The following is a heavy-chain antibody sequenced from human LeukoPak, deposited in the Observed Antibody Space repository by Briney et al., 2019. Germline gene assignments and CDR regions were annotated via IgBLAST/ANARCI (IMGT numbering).Heavy chain of an antibody. V-gene: IGHV1-69*01. CDR2: IIPIFGTA. CDR3: ARERKSLLWFGELLSWFDP. CDR1: GGTFSSYA. Sequence: SVKVSCKASGGTFSSYAISWVRQAPGQGLEWMGGIIPIFGTANYAQKFQGRVTITADESTSTAYMELSSLRSEDTAVYYCARERKSLLWFGELLSWFDPWGQGTLVTVSS. D-gene: IGHD3-10*01. J-gene: IGHJ5*02.